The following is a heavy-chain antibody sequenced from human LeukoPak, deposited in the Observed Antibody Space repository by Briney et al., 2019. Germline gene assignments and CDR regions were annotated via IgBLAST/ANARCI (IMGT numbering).Heavy chain of an antibody. Sequence: GGSLRLSCAASGFTFISYAMSWVRQAPGKGLDWVSAISGSGGSTYYADSVKGRFTISRDNSQNTMYLQMNSLRAEDTAVYYCAKGLLKYQLLSYFDPWGQGTLVIVSS. CDR1: GFTFISYA. J-gene: IGHJ5*02. CDR3: AKGLLKYQLLSYFDP. CDR2: ISGSGGST. V-gene: IGHV3-23*01. D-gene: IGHD2-2*01.